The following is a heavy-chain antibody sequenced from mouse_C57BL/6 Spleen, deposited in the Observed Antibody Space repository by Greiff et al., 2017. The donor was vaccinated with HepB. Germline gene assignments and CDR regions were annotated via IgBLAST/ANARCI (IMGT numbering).Heavy chain of an antibody. V-gene: IGHV3-6*01. CDR3: ARDDGYYSTDY. D-gene: IGHD2-3*01. CDR1: GYSITSGYY. Sequence: EVQLVESGPGLVKPSQSLSLTCSVTGYSITSGYYWNWIRQFPGNKLEWMGYISYDGSNNYNPSLKNRISITRDTSKNQFFLKLNSVTTEDTATYYCARDDGYYSTDYWGQGTSVTVSS. J-gene: IGHJ4*01. CDR2: ISYDGSN.